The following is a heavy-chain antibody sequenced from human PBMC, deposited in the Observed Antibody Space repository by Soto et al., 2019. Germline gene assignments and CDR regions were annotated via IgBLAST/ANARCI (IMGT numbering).Heavy chain of an antibody. D-gene: IGHD3-9*01. Sequence: QVQLVQSGAEVKKPGSSVRVSCKASGDTFTSYSINWLRQAPEHGPDWMGGIIPLFGSTKFAQKFQGRVNITADVSTSTAYMELSGLTSDDTAIYYCATQGDNFNYDIPPFDPWGQGTLVTVSS. CDR3: ATQGDNFNYDIPPFDP. V-gene: IGHV1-69*01. J-gene: IGHJ5*02. CDR1: GDTFTSYS. CDR2: IIPLFGST.